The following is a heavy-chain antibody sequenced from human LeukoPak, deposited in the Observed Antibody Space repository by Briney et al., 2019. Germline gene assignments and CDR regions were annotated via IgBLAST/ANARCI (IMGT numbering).Heavy chain of an antibody. CDR3: AKMGAYYHDSSNYYNYFDS. V-gene: IGHV3-30*18. CDR2: ISFDGSNV. CDR1: GFLFSSSG. Sequence: GGSLRLSCAASGFLFSSSGMHWVRQAPGKGLEWMAFISFDGSNVDYADSVKGRFTISRDNSKSILFLQMNSLRSDDTAMYFCAKMGAYYHDSSNYYNYFDSWGQGTLVTVSS. D-gene: IGHD3-22*01. J-gene: IGHJ4*02.